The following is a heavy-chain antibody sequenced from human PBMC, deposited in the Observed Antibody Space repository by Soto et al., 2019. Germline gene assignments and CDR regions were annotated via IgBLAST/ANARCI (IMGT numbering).Heavy chain of an antibody. Sequence: QVQLVESGGGVVQPGRSLRLSCAAFGFTFSIYVMHWVRQAPGKGLEWVAVMAYDGNREYYGDSVKGRFFVSRDNSKNTLYLQMNSLRPEDTAVYYCARVGGSFYGSWDSWGQGALVTVSS. J-gene: IGHJ4*02. V-gene: IGHV3-30-3*01. CDR2: MAYDGNRE. CDR1: GFTFSIYV. D-gene: IGHD1-26*01. CDR3: ARVGGSFYGSWDS.